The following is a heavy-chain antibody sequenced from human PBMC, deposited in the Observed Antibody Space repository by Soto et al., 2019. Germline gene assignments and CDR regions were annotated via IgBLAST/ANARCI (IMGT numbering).Heavy chain of an antibody. J-gene: IGHJ5*02. CDR2: IYYTGST. V-gene: IGHV4-39*01. CDR3: ARHDHSAWNRFAT. CDR1: GASTSSRDYY. Sequence: SETLSLTCTVPGASTSSRDYYWGWIRQPPGKGLEWIGSIYYTGSTYHNPSLKSRVTMSVDTPRTQFSLKLSSVTAADTAISYCARHDHSAWNRFATWGQGTLVTVSS. D-gene: IGHD1-1*01.